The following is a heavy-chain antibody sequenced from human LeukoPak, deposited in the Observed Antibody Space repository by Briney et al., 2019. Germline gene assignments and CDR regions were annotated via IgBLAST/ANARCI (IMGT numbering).Heavy chain of an antibody. V-gene: IGHV1-69*04. Sequence: SVKVSCKASGGTFSSYAISWVRQAPGQGLEWMGRIVPILGIANYAQKFQGRVTITRDNSINTAYMDLTNLRSEDTAVYYCARGQSGRRFLADYWGQGTLATVSS. CDR1: GGTFSSYA. D-gene: IGHD3-3*01. CDR3: ARGQSGRRFLADY. CDR2: IVPILGIA. J-gene: IGHJ4*02.